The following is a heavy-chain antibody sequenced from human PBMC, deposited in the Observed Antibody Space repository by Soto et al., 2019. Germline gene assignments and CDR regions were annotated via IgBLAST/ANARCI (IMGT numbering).Heavy chain of an antibody. V-gene: IGHV4-61*01. CDR1: GGSVSSGSYY. CDR2: IYYSGST. D-gene: IGHD3-3*01. Sequence: SETLSLTCTVSGGSVSSGSYYWSWIRQPPGKGLEWIGYIYYSGSTNYNPSLKSRVTISVDTSKNQFSLKLSSVTAADTAVYYCARERLVLGVVPLAYYGMDVWGQGTTVTVSS. CDR3: ARERLVLGVVPLAYYGMDV. J-gene: IGHJ6*02.